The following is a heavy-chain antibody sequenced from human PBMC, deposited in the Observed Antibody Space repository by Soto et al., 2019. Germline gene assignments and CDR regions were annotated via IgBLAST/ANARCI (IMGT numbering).Heavy chain of an antibody. CDR3: ARGLISGNDYSGGWYDFDY. D-gene: IGHD1-26*01. V-gene: IGHV4-34*01. CDR2: INHSGST. Sequence: QVQLQQWGAGLLKPSETQSLTCAVYGGSFSGYYWSWIRQSPGKGLEWIGQINHSGSTNYNPSLKSRVTISVDTSKKQFPLELSSVTAADTAVYYWARGLISGNDYSGGWYDFDYWGQGTRVTVSS. J-gene: IGHJ4*02. CDR1: GGSFSGYY.